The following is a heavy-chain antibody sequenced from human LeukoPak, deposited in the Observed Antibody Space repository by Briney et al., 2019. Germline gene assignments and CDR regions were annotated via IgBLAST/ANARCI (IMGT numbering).Heavy chain of an antibody. CDR1: GGSISSGGYY. CDR2: IYYSGST. D-gene: IGHD5-18*01. J-gene: IGHJ4*02. CDR3: ARGGYSYGSFDY. Sequence: SQTLSLTCTVSGGSISSGGYYWSWIRQHPGKGLEWIGYIYYSGSTYYNPSLKSRVTISVDTSKNQFSLKLSSVTAADTAAYYCARGGYSYGSFDYWGQGTLVTVSS. V-gene: IGHV4-31*03.